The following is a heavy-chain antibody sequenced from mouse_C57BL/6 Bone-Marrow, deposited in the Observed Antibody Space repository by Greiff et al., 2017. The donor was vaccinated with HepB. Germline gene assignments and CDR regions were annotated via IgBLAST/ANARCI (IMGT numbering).Heavy chain of an antibody. CDR1: GFTFSDYG. CDR3: AILITTAFDY. J-gene: IGHJ2*01. CDR2: ISSGSSTI. Sequence: VQLKESGGGLVKPGGSLKLSCAASGFTFSDYGMHWVRQAPEKGLEWVAYISSGSSTIYYADTVKGRFTISRDNAKNTLFLQMTSLRSEDTAMYYCAILITTAFDYWGQGTTLTVSS. V-gene: IGHV5-17*01. D-gene: IGHD1-1*01.